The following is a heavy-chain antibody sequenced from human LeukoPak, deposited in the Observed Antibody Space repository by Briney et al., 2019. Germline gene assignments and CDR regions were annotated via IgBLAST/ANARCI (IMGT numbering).Heavy chain of an antibody. V-gene: IGHV3-48*03. CDR3: ARADYGSGSPPFDY. CDR2: ISSSGSTI. J-gene: IGHJ4*02. D-gene: IGHD3-10*01. Sequence: QPGGSLRLSCAASGFTFSSYEMNWVRQAPGKGLEGVSYISSSGSTIYYADSVKGRFTISRDNAKNSLYLQMNSLRAEDTAVYYCARADYGSGSPPFDYWGQGTLVTVSS. CDR1: GFTFSSYE.